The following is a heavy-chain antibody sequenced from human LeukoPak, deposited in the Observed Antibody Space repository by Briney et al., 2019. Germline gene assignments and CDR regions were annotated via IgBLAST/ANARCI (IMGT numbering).Heavy chain of an antibody. CDR2: ICYDGSNK. J-gene: IGHJ4*02. V-gene: IGHV3-33*01. Sequence: GRSLRLSCAASGFTFSSYGMHWVRQAPGKGLEWVAVICYDGSNKYYTDSVKGRFTISRDNSKNTLYLQMNSLRAEDTAVYYCARGQYSPDYWGQGTLVTVSS. D-gene: IGHD2-15*01. CDR1: GFTFSSYG. CDR3: ARGQYSPDY.